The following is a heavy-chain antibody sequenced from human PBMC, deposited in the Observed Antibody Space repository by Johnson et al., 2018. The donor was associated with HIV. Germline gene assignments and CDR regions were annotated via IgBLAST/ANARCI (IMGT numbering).Heavy chain of an antibody. V-gene: IGHV3-30*03. CDR3: GRDINYSNYVTDAFDI. J-gene: IGHJ3*02. D-gene: IGHD4-11*01. CDR2: ISYDGSNK. CDR1: GFTFSSYG. Sequence: QVQLVESGGGVVQPGRSLRLSCAASGFTFSSYGMHWVRQAPGKGLECVAVISYDGSNKYYADSVKGRFTISRDSSKNTLYLQMNSLRAEDTAVYYCGRDINYSNYVTDAFDIWGQGTVVTVSS.